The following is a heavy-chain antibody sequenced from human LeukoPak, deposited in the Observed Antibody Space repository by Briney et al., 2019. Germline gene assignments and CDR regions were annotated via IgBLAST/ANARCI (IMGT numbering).Heavy chain of an antibody. J-gene: IGHJ6*03. CDR2: IVPIFGRA. V-gene: IGHV1-69*05. CDR3: ARPSSGYYFDCYYYMDV. Sequence: SSVKLSCKASGGTFSSYAISWVRQPPGPELEWMGGIVPIFGRANYAQKFQGRVTITTDESTRTAYMELSSLRSEDTAVYYCARPSSGYYFDCYYYMDVWGKGTTVTVSS. D-gene: IGHD3-22*01. CDR1: GGTFSSYA.